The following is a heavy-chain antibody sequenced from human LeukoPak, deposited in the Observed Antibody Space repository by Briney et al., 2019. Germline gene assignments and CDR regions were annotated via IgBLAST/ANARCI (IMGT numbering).Heavy chain of an antibody. Sequence: GGSLRLSCAASGFTFSSYAMSWVRQAPGKGLEWVSAISGSGGSTSYADSVKGRFTISRDNAKNTLYLQMNSLRAEDTAVYYCARARYYYDSSSFDYWGQGTLVTVSS. J-gene: IGHJ4*02. CDR3: ARARYYYDSSSFDY. CDR2: ISGSGGST. CDR1: GFTFSSYA. V-gene: IGHV3-23*01. D-gene: IGHD3-22*01.